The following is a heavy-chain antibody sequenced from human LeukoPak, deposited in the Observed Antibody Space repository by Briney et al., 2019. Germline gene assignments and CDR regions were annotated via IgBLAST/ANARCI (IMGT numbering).Heavy chain of an antibody. CDR3: ARDPGIAVASYYGMDV. J-gene: IGHJ6*02. D-gene: IGHD6-19*01. CDR1: GYIFTSYG. CDR2: ISAYNGNT. Sequence: ASVRVSCKASGYIFTSYGISWVRQAPGQGLEWMGWISAYNGNTNYAQKFQGRVTMTTDTSTRTAYMDLRSLRSEDTAVYYCARDPGIAVASYYGMDVWGQGTTVTVSS. V-gene: IGHV1-18*01.